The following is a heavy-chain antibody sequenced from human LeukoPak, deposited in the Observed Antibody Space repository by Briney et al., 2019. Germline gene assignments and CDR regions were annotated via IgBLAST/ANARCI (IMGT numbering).Heavy chain of an antibody. J-gene: IGHJ3*01. CDR1: GFTFSSYS. Sequence: GGSLRLSCAASGFTFSSYSMNWVRQAPGKELEWVSSISSSSSYIYYADSVKGRFTISRDNAKNSLYLQMNSLRAEDTAVYYCARGSEYPEVAFDVWGQGTMVTVSS. CDR3: ARGSEYPEVAFDV. CDR2: ISSSSSYI. V-gene: IGHV3-21*01. D-gene: IGHD2/OR15-2a*01.